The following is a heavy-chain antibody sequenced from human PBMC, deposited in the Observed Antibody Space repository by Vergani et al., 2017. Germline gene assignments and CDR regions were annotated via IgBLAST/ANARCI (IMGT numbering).Heavy chain of an antibody. J-gene: IGHJ6*02. CDR2: ISGSGGFT. CDR3: ARKHISNYYDSSGYYYMGYYYGMDV. CDR1: GFTFTNFA. D-gene: IGHD3-22*01. Sequence: EVQLLESGGNLVQPGGSLRLSCAASGFTFTNFAMTWVRQAPGEGLEWVSGISGSGGFTYYADSVKGRFTISRDNAKNSLYLQMNSLRAEDTAVYYCARKHISNYYDSSGYYYMGYYYGMDVWGQGTTVTVSS. V-gene: IGHV3-23*01.